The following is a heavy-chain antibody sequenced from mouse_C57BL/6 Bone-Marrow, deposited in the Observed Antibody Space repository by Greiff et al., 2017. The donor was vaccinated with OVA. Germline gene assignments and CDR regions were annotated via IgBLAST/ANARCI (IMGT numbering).Heavy chain of an antibody. J-gene: IGHJ1*03. V-gene: IGHV1-18*01. Sequence: EVQLQQSGPELVKPGASVKIPCKASGYTFTDYNMDWVKQSHGKSLEWIGDINPNNGGTIYNQKFKGKATLTVDNSSSTAYMELRSLTSEDTAVYYCERQRRGYFDVWGRGTAITVSS. CDR3: ERQRRGYFDV. D-gene: IGHD2-12*01. CDR1: GYTFTDYN. CDR2: INPNNGGT.